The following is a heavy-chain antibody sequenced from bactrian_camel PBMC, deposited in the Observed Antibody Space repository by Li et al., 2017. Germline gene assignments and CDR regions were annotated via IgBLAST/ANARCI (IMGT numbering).Heavy chain of an antibody. J-gene: IGHJ4*01. Sequence: HVQLVESGGGSVQAGGSLNLSCAVSGYTFGSGYMAWFRQAPGKEREGIAAIFSGGNTYYADSVKGRFTISHDAAKNTLYLQMNSLNTEDTAKYFCAARVTVRRLGWPRCETKYWGQGTQVTVS. CDR1: GYTFGSGY. D-gene: IGHD2*01. CDR3: AARVTVRRLGWPRCETKY. V-gene: IGHV3S55*01. CDR2: IFSGGNT.